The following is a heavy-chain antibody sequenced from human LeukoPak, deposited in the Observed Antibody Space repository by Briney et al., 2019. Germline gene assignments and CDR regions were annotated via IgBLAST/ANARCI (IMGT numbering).Heavy chain of an antibody. CDR2: ISSSSSTI. V-gene: IGHV3-48*02. CDR3: ASAGIDRGYYFDY. J-gene: IGHJ4*02. Sequence: PGGSLRLSCAASGFTFSSYSMNWVRQAPGKGLEWVSYISSSSSTIYYADSVKGRFTISRDNAKNSLHLQMNSLRDEDTAVYYCASAGIDRGYYFDYWGQGTLVTVSS. D-gene: IGHD2-21*01. CDR1: GFTFSSYS.